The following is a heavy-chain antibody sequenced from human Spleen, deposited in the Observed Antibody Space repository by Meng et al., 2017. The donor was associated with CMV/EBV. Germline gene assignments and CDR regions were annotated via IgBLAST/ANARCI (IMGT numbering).Heavy chain of an antibody. CDR1: GFTVETHY. V-gene: IGHV3-66*02. CDR3: ARDLVVPADIQYYYHNYGMDV. Sequence: GESLKISCAASGFTVETHYMSWVRQAPGKGLEWVSDIYSAGNTYYADSVKGRFTISRDNSKNTLNLQMNSLRVEDTAVYYCARDLVVPADIQYYYHNYGMDVWGQGTTVTVSS. CDR2: IYSAGNT. J-gene: IGHJ6*02. D-gene: IGHD2-2*01.